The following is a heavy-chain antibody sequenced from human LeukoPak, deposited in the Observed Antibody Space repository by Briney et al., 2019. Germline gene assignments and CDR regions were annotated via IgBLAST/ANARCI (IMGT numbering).Heavy chain of an antibody. J-gene: IGHJ4*02. CDR3: ARECSGGSCYGYFDY. V-gene: IGHV4-59*01. CDR1: GGSISSYY. CDR2: IYYSGST. D-gene: IGHD2-15*01. Sequence: SETLSLTCTVSGGSISSYYWSWIRQPPGKGLEWIGYIYYSGSTNYNPSLKSRVTISVDTSKNQFSLKLSSVTAADTAVYYCARECSGGSCYGYFDYWGQGTLVTVSS.